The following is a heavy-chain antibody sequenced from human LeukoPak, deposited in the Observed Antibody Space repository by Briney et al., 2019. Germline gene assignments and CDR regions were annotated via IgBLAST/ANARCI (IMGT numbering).Heavy chain of an antibody. Sequence: GSLRLSCAASGFTFSSYGMHWVRQAPGKGLEWVAVISYDGSNKYYADSVKGRFTISRDNSKNSLYLQMNSLRAEDTAVYYCAREGLTYSGYDSPFDYWGQGTLVTVSS. CDR2: ISYDGSNK. V-gene: IGHV3-30*03. D-gene: IGHD5-12*01. CDR3: AREGLTYSGYDSPFDY. CDR1: GFTFSSYG. J-gene: IGHJ4*02.